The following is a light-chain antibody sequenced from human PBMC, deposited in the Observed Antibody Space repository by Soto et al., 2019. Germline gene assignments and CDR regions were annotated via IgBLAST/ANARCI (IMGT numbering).Light chain of an antibody. J-gene: IGLJ2*01. CDR1: SSDVGGYHY. CDR3: SSYTDNTTLV. CDR2: DVS. Sequence: QSALTQPASVSGSPGQSITLSCTGSSSDVGGYHYVSWYQQHPGKTPQLMIYDVSNRPSGVSTRLSGSRSGNTASLTISGLQAEDEADYYCSSYTDNTTLVFGGGTKLTVL. V-gene: IGLV2-14*03.